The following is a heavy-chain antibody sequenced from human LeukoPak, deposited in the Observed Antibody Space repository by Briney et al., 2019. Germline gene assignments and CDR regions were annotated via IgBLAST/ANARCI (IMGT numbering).Heavy chain of an antibody. V-gene: IGHV1-8*01. J-gene: IGHJ5*02. Sequence: ASVKVSCKASGYTFTSYDINWVRQATGQGLEWMGWMNPNSGNTGYAQKFQGRVTMTRNTSISTAYMELSSLRSEDTAVYYCARGLRGYYGSSGPIWFDPWGQGTLVTVSS. CDR1: GYTFTSYD. CDR2: MNPNSGNT. D-gene: IGHD3-22*01. CDR3: ARGLRGYYGSSGPIWFDP.